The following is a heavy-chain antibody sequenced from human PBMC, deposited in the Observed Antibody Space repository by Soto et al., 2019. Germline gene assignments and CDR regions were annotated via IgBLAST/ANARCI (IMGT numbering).Heavy chain of an antibody. V-gene: IGHV3-23*01. Sequence: VVSRRLSCTSSVCTFINYSLSLFRQAPVKGLEWVSSISVGRDSTYYADSVKCRFTISRDNSKNTLYMQMDSLRAEDTALYYCAKTDATDGHYDDFDIWGRGKMVTVSS. CDR3: AKTDATDGHYDDFDI. D-gene: IGHD3-22*01. J-gene: IGHJ3*02. CDR1: VCTFINYS. CDR2: ISVGRDST.